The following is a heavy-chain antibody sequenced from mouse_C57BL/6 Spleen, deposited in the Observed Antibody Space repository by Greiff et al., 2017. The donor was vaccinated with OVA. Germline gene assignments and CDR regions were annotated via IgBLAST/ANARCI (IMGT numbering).Heavy chain of an antibody. J-gene: IGHJ1*03. Sequence: EVKLQQSGPELVKPGASVKISCKASGYTFTDYYMNWVKQSHGKSLEWIGDINPNNGGTSYNQKFKGKATLTVDKSSSTAYMELRSLTSEDSAVYYCARYWGWYFDVWGTGTTVTVSS. V-gene: IGHV1-26*01. CDR3: ARYWGWYFDV. D-gene: IGHD4-1*01. CDR2: INPNNGGT. CDR1: GYTFTDYY.